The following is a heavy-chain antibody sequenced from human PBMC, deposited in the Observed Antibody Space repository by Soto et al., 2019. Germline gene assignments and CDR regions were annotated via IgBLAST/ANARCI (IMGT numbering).Heavy chain of an antibody. D-gene: IGHD3-9*01. CDR2: IKEDGSEK. Sequence: PGGSLRLSCAASGFTFSSYWMAWVRQAPGKGPEWVANIKEDGSEKYYVDSVKGRFTISRDNAKNSQYLQMNSLRAEDTAVYYCARGVWTVFCLKTRCHSNWFDPWGQGTLVTVSS. V-gene: IGHV3-7*01. CDR3: ARGVWTVFCLKTRCHSNWFDP. CDR1: GFTFSSYW. J-gene: IGHJ5*02.